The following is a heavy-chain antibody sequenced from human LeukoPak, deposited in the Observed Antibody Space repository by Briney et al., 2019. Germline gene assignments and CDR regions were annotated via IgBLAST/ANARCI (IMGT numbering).Heavy chain of an antibody. CDR2: ISGDGSAT. V-gene: IGHV3-74*01. CDR3: VRGSNDWYPMAY. D-gene: IGHD6-19*01. CDR1: GFTFSHYW. J-gene: IGHJ4*02. Sequence: GGSLRLSCAASGFTFSHYWIHWVRHAPGEGLVWVSRISGDGSATNYADSVKGRFTISRDNAKNTLYLQMDSLRAEDTAVYFCVRGSNDWYPMAYWGQGSLVTASS.